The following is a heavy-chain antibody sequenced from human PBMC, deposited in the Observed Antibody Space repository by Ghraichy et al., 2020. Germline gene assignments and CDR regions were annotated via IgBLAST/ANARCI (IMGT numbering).Heavy chain of an antibody. CDR3: AKDSSSWYY. J-gene: IGHJ4*02. CDR2: ISGSGGST. D-gene: IGHD6-13*01. Sequence: GESLNISCAASGFTFSSYAMSWVRQAPGKGLEWVSAISGSGGSTYYADSVKGRFTISRDSSKNTLYLQMNSLRAEDTAVYYCAKDSSSWYYWGQGTLVTVSS. CDR1: GFTFSSYA. V-gene: IGHV3-23*01.